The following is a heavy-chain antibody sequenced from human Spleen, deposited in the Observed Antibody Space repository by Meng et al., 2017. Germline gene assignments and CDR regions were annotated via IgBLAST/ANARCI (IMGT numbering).Heavy chain of an antibody. D-gene: IGHD3-9*01. Sequence: GHLQQVGDGLLKPSGTPSLPIAVYGGSFSGYYWSWIRQPPGKGLEWIGEINHSGSTNYNPSLKSLVTISVDTSKNQFSLKLSSVTAADTAVYYCASWSRYFDWLLPDYWGQGTLVTVSS. V-gene: IGHV4-34*01. CDR1: GGSFSGYY. J-gene: IGHJ4*02. CDR3: ASWSRYFDWLLPDY. CDR2: INHSGST.